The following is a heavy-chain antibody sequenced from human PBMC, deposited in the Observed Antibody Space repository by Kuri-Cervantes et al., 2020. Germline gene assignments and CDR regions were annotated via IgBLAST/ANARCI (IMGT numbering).Heavy chain of an antibody. CDR2: IIPIFGTA. Sequence: SVKVSCKASGGTFSSYAISWVRQAPGQGLEWMGGIIPIFGTANYAQKFQGWVTMTRDTSISTAYMELSRLRSDDTAVYYCAREFDAGGFDPWGQGTLVTVSS. D-gene: IGHD3-10*01. CDR1: GGTFSSYA. V-gene: IGHV1-69*05. CDR3: AREFDAGGFDP. J-gene: IGHJ5*02.